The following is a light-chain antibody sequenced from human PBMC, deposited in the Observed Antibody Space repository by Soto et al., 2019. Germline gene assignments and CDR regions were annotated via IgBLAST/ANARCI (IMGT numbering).Light chain of an antibody. Sequence: DIQMTQSPSSLSASVGDRVTITCRASQSIASYLNWYQQKPGRAPNLLIYGTSSLQSGVPSRFSGSGSGTDFTLTISSLQPEDSATYYCQQSYSTPPITFGQGTRREIK. CDR1: QSIASY. V-gene: IGKV1-39*01. CDR2: GTS. J-gene: IGKJ5*01. CDR3: QQSYSTPPIT.